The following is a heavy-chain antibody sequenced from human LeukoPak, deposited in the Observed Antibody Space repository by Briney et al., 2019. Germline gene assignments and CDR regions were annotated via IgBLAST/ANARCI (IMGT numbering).Heavy chain of an antibody. CDR3: ARDYGDGNAFDI. Sequence: GGSLRLSCAASGFTFNTYVMNWVRQAPGKGLEWVSAISDGGATTYYADSVKGRFTISRDNSKNTLYLAMDSLRAEDTAVYYCARDYGDGNAFDIWGQGTMVTVSS. V-gene: IGHV3-23*01. J-gene: IGHJ3*02. D-gene: IGHD4-17*01. CDR1: GFTFNTYV. CDR2: ISDGGATT.